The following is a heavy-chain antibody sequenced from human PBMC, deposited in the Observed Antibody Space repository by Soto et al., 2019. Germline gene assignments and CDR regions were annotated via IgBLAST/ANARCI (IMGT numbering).Heavy chain of an antibody. CDR1: GFTFSSYA. V-gene: IGHV3-23*01. CDR3: AKDGFGGASDY. Sequence: EVQLLESGGGFAQPGGSLRLSCAASGFTFSSYAMHWVRQAPGRGLEWVSTISGSGTNIYYADSVQGRFTISRDNSQNTLFLQMTSLRVDAAATYYCAKDGFGGASDYWGQGTHVTVSS. D-gene: IGHD3-3*01. J-gene: IGHJ4*02. CDR2: ISGSGTNI.